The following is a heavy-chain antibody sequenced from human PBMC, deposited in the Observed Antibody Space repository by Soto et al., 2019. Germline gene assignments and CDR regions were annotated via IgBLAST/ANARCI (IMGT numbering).Heavy chain of an antibody. CDR2: IIDSGGST. Sequence: GGSLRLSCAASGFSFSRSTMNWVRQAPGKGLEWVSDIIDSGGSTYYADSVKGRFTISRDNSKSTLYLQMNSLRAEDTALYYCAKGRSYYYYYGVDVWGQGTTVTVSS. CDR1: GFSFSRST. J-gene: IGHJ6*02. CDR3: AKGRSYYYYYGVDV. V-gene: IGHV3-23*01.